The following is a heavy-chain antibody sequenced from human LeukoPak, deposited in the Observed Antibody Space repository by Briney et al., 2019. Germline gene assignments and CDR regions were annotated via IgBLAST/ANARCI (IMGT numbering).Heavy chain of an antibody. CDR2: ISAYNGNT. Sequence: GASVKVSCKASGYTFTNYGVSWVRQAPGQGLEWMGWISAYNGNTNYAQKLQGRVTMTTDTSTSTAYMELRSLRSDDTAVYYCTRGGYDFWSGYYTPHYFDYWGQGTLVTVSS. V-gene: IGHV1-18*01. CDR3: TRGGYDFWSGYYTPHYFDY. CDR1: GYTFTNYG. D-gene: IGHD3-3*01. J-gene: IGHJ4*02.